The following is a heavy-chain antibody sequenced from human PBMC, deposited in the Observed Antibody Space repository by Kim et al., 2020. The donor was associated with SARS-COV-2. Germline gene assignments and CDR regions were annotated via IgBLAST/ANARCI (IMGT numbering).Heavy chain of an antibody. J-gene: IGHJ6*02. V-gene: IGHV4-34*01. CDR2: INHSGST. Sequence: SETLSLTCAVYGGSFSGYYWSWIRQPPGKGLEWIGEINHSGSTNYNPSLKSRVTISVDTSKNQFSLKLSSVTAADTAVYYCARVRIATVTNRHYYYYGMDVWGQGTTVTVSS. CDR1: GGSFSGYY. D-gene: IGHD4-17*01. CDR3: ARVRIATVTNRHYYYYGMDV.